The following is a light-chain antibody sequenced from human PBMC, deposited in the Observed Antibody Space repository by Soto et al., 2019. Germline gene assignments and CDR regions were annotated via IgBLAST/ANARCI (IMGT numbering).Light chain of an antibody. CDR1: QSVNLN. Sequence: EIMMTHSPGTLSVSPGEVATLSCTASQSVNLNLSWYQQKPGHPPRLLLYGASTRATGIPVRFRGSGSGTEFTLTISSLQSEDSGVYYCHQYNSWHRGTFGPGNKVEIK. CDR2: GAS. CDR3: HQYNSWHRGT. V-gene: IGKV3-15*01. J-gene: IGKJ3*01.